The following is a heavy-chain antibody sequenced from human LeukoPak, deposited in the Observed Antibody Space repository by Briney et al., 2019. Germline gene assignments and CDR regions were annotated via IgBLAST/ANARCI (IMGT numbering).Heavy chain of an antibody. D-gene: IGHD3-22*01. V-gene: IGHV4-39*07. CDR2: IYYSGST. CDR1: GGSISGSSYY. Sequence: SETLSLTCTVSGGSISGSSYYWGWIRQPPGKGLEWIGSIYYSGSTYYNPSLKSRVTISVDTSKNQFSLKLSSVTAADTAVYYCARGRGYYDSSGYYRKGGYYYYGMDVWGQGTTVTVSS. CDR3: ARGRGYYDSSGYYRKGGYYYYGMDV. J-gene: IGHJ6*02.